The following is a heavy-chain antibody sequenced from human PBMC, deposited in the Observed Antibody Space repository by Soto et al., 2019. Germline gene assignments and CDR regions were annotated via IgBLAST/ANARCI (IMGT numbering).Heavy chain of an antibody. CDR3: AKGEYYYGMDV. CDR2: ISYDGSNK. J-gene: IGHJ6*02. V-gene: IGHV3-30*18. CDR1: GFTFSSYC. Sequence: GGSLRLSCAASGFTFSSYCMHWVRQAPGKGLEWVAVISYDGSNKYYADSVKGRFTISRDNSKNTLYLQMNSLRAEDTAVYYCAKGEYYYGMDVWGQGTTVTVSS.